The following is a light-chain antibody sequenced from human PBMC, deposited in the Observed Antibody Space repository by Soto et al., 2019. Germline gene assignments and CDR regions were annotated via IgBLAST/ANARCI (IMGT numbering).Light chain of an antibody. V-gene: IGKV2-28*01. CDR1: QPLLHSNGFNY. CDR3: MQALQSPRT. Sequence: DVVMTQSPLSLPVPPGEPASISCRSSQPLLHSNGFNYLDWYLQRPGQSPQLLIFLVSTRASGVPDRFIGSGSGTDFTLKISRVEAEDVGVYYCMQALQSPRTFGQGTKLEIK. CDR2: LVS. J-gene: IGKJ2*02.